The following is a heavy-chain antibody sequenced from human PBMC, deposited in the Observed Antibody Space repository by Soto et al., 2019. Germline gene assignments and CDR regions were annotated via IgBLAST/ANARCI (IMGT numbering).Heavy chain of an antibody. Sequence: GGSLRLSCAASGFTFSNYGMSWVRQAPGKGLEWVSTLSGSGGSTYYADSVKGRFTISRDNSKNTLYLQMNSLRAEDTAVYYCAKDTVPVATPWFDPWGQGTLVTVSS. V-gene: IGHV3-23*01. CDR3: AKDTVPVATPWFDP. J-gene: IGHJ5*02. D-gene: IGHD2-2*01. CDR1: GFTFSNYG. CDR2: LSGSGGST.